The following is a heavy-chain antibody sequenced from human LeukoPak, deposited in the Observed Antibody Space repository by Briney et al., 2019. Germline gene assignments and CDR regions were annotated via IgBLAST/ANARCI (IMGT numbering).Heavy chain of an antibody. J-gene: IGHJ3*02. Sequence: PSETLSLTCTVSGGSVNSSNSYWSWIRQPPGKGLEWIGYIYHSGSTYYKPSLKSRVTISVDRPKNQFSLKLTSVTAADTAMYYCARDRAGGTNGDAFDIWGQGTLVTVSS. CDR1: GGSVNSSNSY. CDR3: ARDRAGGTNGDAFDI. CDR2: IYHSGST. D-gene: IGHD1-26*01. V-gene: IGHV4-30-2*01.